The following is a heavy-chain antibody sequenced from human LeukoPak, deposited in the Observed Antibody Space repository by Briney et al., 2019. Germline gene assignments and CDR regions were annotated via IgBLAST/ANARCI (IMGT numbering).Heavy chain of an antibody. V-gene: IGHV1-69*13. D-gene: IGHD4-17*01. Sequence: SVKVSCKASGGTFSSYAISWVRQAPGQGLEWMGGIIPIFGTANYAQKFQGRVTITADESTSTAYMELSSLRSEDTAVYYCARVGYGDYSTPYYYYGMDVWGEGTTVTVSS. CDR2: IIPIFGTA. CDR3: ARVGYGDYSTPYYYYGMDV. CDR1: GGTFSSYA. J-gene: IGHJ6*04.